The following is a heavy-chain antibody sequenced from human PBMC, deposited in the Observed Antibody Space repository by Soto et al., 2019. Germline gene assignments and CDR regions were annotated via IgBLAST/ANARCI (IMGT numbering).Heavy chain of an antibody. CDR2: INPNSGGT. CDR1: RFPFTGHS. J-gene: IGHJ4*02. V-gene: IGHV1-2*02. D-gene: IGHD1-1*01. Sequence: GSGKVCSKACRFPFTGHSLHSVRQAPGQGLEWMGWINPNSGGTSYAQKFQGRLTMTTDTSITTDYMELSRLSSDDTAFYYCAKSGSLFRPSLGYFDYWGQGTLVTVS. CDR3: AKSGSLFRPSLGYFDY.